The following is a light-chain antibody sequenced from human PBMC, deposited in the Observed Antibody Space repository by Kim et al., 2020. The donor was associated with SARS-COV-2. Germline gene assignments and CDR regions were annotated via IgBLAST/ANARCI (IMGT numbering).Light chain of an antibody. CDR2: KVS. J-gene: IGKJ1*01. V-gene: IGKV2-30*02. CDR1: QSHVHSDGNTY. CDR3: MQGTNWPPT. Sequence: PAFISCRSSQSHVHSDGNTYFNWFQQRPGQSPRRLIYKVSNRDSGVPDKFSGSGSGTDFTLKISRVEAEDVGLYFCMQGTNWPPTFGQGTKVDIK.